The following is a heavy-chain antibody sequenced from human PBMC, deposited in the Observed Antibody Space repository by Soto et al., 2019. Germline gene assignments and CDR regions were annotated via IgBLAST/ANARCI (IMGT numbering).Heavy chain of an antibody. CDR2: ISYDGSNK. D-gene: IGHD6-19*01. CDR3: AKEHPPHIAVGDYFAY. Sequence: QVQLVESGGGVVQPGRSLRLSCAASGFTFSSYGMHWVRQAPGKGLEWVAVISYDGSNKYYADSVKGRFTISRDNSKHPLYLQMNSLRAEDTAVYYCAKEHPPHIAVGDYFAYWGQGTLVTVSS. CDR1: GFTFSSYG. J-gene: IGHJ4*02. V-gene: IGHV3-30*18.